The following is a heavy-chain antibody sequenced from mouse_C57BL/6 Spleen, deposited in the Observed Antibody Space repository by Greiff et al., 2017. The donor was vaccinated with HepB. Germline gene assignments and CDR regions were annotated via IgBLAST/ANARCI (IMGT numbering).Heavy chain of an antibody. CDR2: ILPGSGST. V-gene: IGHV1-9*01. J-gene: IGHJ1*03. Sequence: QVTLKVSGAELMKPGASVKLSCKATGYTFTGYWIEWVKQRPGHGLEWIGEILPGSGSTNYNEKFKGKATFTADTSSNTAYMQLSSLTTEDSAIYYCARRSSDYYGSPLRYFDVWGTGTTVTVSS. CDR1: GYTFTGYW. D-gene: IGHD1-1*01. CDR3: ARRSSDYYGSPLRYFDV.